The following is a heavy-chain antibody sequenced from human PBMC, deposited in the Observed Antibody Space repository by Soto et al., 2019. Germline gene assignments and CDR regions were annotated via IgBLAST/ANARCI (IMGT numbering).Heavy chain of an antibody. D-gene: IGHD2-15*01. CDR2: ISWNGNII. CDR1: GFTFDDYA. J-gene: IGHJ4*02. Sequence: VQLVESGGGSVQPGRSLRLSCAASGFTFDDYAMHWVRRVPGKGLEWVSSISWNGNIIGYADSVKGRFTISRDNAKNSLSLQMNSLRPEDTALYYCAKGGPDAFCGGGRCYFESWGQGTLVTVSS. CDR3: AKGGPDAFCGGGRCYFES. V-gene: IGHV3-9*01.